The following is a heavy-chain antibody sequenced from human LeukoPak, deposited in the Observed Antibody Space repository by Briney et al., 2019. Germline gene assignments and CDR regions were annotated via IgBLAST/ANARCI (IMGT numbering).Heavy chain of an antibody. V-gene: IGHV4-39*01. J-gene: IGHJ6*03. CDR3: ARHGQDDSHYYYYMDV. CDR2: IYYSGST. Sequence: SETLSLTCTVSGGSISSSSYYWGWIRQPPGKGLEWIGSIYYSGSTYYNPSLKSRVTISVDTSKNQFSLKLSSVTAADTAVYYCARHGQDDSHYYYYMDVWGKGTTVTISS. D-gene: IGHD3-9*01. CDR1: GGSISSSSYY.